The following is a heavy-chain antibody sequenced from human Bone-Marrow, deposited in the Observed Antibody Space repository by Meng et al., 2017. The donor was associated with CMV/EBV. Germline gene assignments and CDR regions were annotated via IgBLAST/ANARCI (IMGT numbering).Heavy chain of an antibody. Sequence: ASVKVSCKASAYIFTAYYIHWVRQAPGQGLGWMGWITPNSGGTNYAQKFQGRVTMTRDTSISTAYMELNRLRSDDTAVYYCARDRDGLDVWGQGTTVTVFS. CDR2: ITPNSGGT. J-gene: IGHJ6*02. V-gene: IGHV1-2*02. CDR1: AYIFTAYY. CDR3: ARDRDGLDV. D-gene: IGHD5-24*01.